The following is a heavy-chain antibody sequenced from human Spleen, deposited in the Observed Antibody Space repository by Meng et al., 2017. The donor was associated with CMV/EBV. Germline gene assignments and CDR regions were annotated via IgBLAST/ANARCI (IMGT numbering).Heavy chain of an antibody. CDR1: GFTFSDYY. V-gene: IGHV3-11*01. J-gene: IGHJ4*02. D-gene: IGHD1-1*01. CDR2: ISSSGSAI. Sequence: SCAASGFTFSDYYMSWIRQAPGKGLEGVSYISSSGSAIYYPDSVKGRFTISRDNAKNSVYLQMNSLRVEDTAVYYCASGGDWNDYNYWGQGTLVTVSS. CDR3: ASGGDWNDYNY.